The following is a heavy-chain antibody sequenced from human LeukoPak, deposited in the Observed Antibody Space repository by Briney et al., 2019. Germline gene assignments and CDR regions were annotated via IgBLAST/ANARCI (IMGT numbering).Heavy chain of an antibody. V-gene: IGHV1-2*02. CDR1: GYTFTGYY. CDR3: ARDLEQTVPTDYYYYGMDV. Sequence: ASVKVSCKASGYTFTGYYMHWVRQAPGQGLEWMGWINPNSGGTNYAQKFQGRVTMTRDTSISTAYMELSRLRSDDTAVYYCARDLEQTVPTDYYYYGMDVWGQGTTVTVSS. CDR2: INPNSGGT. J-gene: IGHJ6*02. D-gene: IGHD2-2*01.